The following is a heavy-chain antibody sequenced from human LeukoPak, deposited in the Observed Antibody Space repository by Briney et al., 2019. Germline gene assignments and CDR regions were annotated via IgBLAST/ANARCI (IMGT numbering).Heavy chain of an antibody. V-gene: IGHV4-59*11. J-gene: IGHJ4*02. CDR3: ARRRDFFDY. Sequence: PSETLSLTCTVSGGSISSHYWSWIRQPPGKGLEWLGYIYYSGSTNYNPSLKSRVTISVDTSKNQFSLKLSSVTAADTAVYYCARRRDFFDYWGQGTLVTVSS. CDR2: IYYSGST. CDR1: GGSISSHY.